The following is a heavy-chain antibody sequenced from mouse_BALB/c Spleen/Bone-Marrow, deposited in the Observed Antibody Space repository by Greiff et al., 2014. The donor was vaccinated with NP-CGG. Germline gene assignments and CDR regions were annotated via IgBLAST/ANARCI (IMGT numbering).Heavy chain of an antibody. CDR1: GYTFSSYW. J-gene: IGHJ1*01. Sequence: QVQLQQSGAELMKPGASVKISCKATGYTFSSYWIEWVKQRPGHGLEWIGEILPGSSISNYNEKFKVKATFTADTSSNTAYMQLSSLTSEDSAVYFCARNSHWYFDVWGAGTTVTVSS. CDR3: ARNSHWYFDV. V-gene: IGHV1-9*01. CDR2: ILPGSSIS.